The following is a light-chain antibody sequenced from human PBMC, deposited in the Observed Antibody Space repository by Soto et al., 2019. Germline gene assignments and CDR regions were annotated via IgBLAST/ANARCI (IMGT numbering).Light chain of an antibody. V-gene: IGKV1-6*01. CDR2: GAS. J-gene: IGKJ1*01. Sequence: IQMTQSPSSLSASVGDRVTITCRASQGISNELGWYQQRPGKAPKVLIYGASNLQSGVPSRFSGSASGTDFTLTISSLQPEDFATYYCLQSSRYPWTFGQGTKV. CDR1: QGISNE. CDR3: LQSSRYPWT.